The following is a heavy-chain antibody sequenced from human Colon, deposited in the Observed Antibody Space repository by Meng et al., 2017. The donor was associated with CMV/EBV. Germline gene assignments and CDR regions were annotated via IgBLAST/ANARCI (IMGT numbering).Heavy chain of an antibody. CDR1: GGSISSYY. Sequence: SETLSLTCTVSGGSISSYYWSWIRQPAGNGLEWIGYIYYSGSTNYNPSLKSRVTRSVDTSKNRFSRKLSSVTAADTAVYYCARSSSDPYYYYGMDVWGQGTTVTVSS. V-gene: IGHV4-59*01. D-gene: IGHD1-26*01. J-gene: IGHJ6*02. CDR2: IYYSGST. CDR3: ARSSSDPYYYYGMDV.